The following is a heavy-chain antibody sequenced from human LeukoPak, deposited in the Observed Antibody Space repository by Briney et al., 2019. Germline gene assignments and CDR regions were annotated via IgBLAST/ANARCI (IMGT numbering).Heavy chain of an antibody. D-gene: IGHD6-13*01. V-gene: IGHV3-21*01. CDR1: ALTFSDCD. Sequence: GGSLRLACTGSALTFSDCDMNWVRQPPGKGLEWISSISGRSSHIYYADSIKGRFTISRDNAKNSLYLQMNSLRDEDTAVYYCTRAFPPLRTAAAGDVWGQGTLVTVSS. CDR3: TRAFPPLRTAAAGDV. J-gene: IGHJ4*02. CDR2: ISGRSSHI.